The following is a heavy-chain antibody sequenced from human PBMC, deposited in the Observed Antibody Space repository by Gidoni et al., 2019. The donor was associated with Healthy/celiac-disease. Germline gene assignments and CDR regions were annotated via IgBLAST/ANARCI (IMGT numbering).Heavy chain of an antibody. Sequence: EVQLVASGGGLVQPGGSLRLSCAASGFTVSSNYMSWVRQAPGKGLGWVSVIYSGGSTYYADSVKGRFTISRDNSKNTLYLQMNSLRAEDTAVYYCARDYCSSTSCYAGIDYWGQGTLVTVSS. J-gene: IGHJ4*02. CDR1: GFTVSSNY. CDR3: ARDYCSSTSCYAGIDY. CDR2: IYSGGST. V-gene: IGHV3-66*01. D-gene: IGHD2-2*01.